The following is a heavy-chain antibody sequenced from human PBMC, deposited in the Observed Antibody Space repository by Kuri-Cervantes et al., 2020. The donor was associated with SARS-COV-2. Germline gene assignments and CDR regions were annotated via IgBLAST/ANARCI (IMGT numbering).Heavy chain of an antibody. CDR2: INPNSGGT. Sequence: ASVKVSCKAPIYTSMNYGISWVRQAPGQGLEWMGWINPNSGGTNYAQKFQGRVTMTRDTSISTAYMELSRLRSDDTAVYYCARALLRSLTNDAFDIWGQGTMVTVSS. CDR3: ARALLRSLTNDAFDI. CDR1: IYTSMNYG. J-gene: IGHJ3*02. V-gene: IGHV1-2*02.